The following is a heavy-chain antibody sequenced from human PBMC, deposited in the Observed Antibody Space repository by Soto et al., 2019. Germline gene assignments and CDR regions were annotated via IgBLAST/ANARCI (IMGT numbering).Heavy chain of an antibody. CDR2: MYYSETT. J-gene: IGHJ5*02. V-gene: IGHV4-59*01. D-gene: IGHD6-13*01. Sequence: SETLSLTCTVSGASINDFYWSWIRQTPGKGLEWVGFMYYSETTKYNPSLKGRVNMSLDTSKNQVSLHLKSVTAADTAVYYCARANSSTWYKLEYKWFDPWGQGTKVTVSS. CDR1: GASINDFY. CDR3: ARANSSTWYKLEYKWFDP.